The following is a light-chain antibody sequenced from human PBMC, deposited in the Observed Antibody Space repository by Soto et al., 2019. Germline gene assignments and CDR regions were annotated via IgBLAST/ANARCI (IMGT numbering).Light chain of an antibody. Sequence: EIVLTQSPGTLSLSPGERATLSCRASQSVSSSYLAWYQQKPGQTPRLLIYGASSRATGIPDRFSGIGSGTEFTLIISSLQSEDFGVYYCQQYGSSPQTFGQGTKVDIK. CDR2: GAS. J-gene: IGKJ1*01. CDR1: QSVSSSY. CDR3: QQYGSSPQT. V-gene: IGKV3-20*01.